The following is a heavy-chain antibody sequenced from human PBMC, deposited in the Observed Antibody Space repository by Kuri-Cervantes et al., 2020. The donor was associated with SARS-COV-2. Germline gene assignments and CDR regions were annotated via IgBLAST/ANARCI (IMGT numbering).Heavy chain of an antibody. Sequence: SETLSLTCTVSAGSISSSSSYWGWIRQPPGKGLEWIGSIYYSGSTYYNPSLKSRVTITVDTSKNQFSLELSSVTAADTAVYYCAREEHFSPYSSSSRGGRYYYYYMDVWGKGTTVTVSS. CDR2: IYYSGST. D-gene: IGHD6-6*01. CDR3: AREEHFSPYSSSSRGGRYYYYYMDV. CDR1: AGSISSSSSY. J-gene: IGHJ6*03. V-gene: IGHV4-39*07.